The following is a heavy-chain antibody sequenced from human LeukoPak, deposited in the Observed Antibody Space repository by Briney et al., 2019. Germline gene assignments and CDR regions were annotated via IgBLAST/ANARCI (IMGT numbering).Heavy chain of an antibody. D-gene: IGHD6-13*01. V-gene: IGHV3-21*01. J-gene: IGHJ4*02. Sequence: PGGSLRLSCAASGFTFSSYSMNWVRQAPGKGLEWVSSISSSSSYIYYADSVKGRFTISRDNAKNSLYLQMNSLRAEDTAVYYCARDQFAVAAGTGDYWGQGTLVTVSS. CDR2: ISSSSSYI. CDR3: ARDQFAVAAGTGDY. CDR1: GFTFSSYS.